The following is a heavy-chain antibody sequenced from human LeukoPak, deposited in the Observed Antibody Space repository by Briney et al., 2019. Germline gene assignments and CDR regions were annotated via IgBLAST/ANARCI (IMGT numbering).Heavy chain of an antibody. D-gene: IGHD1-1*01. CDR1: GGSFSGYY. CDR3: ARVPDITARPCDT. J-gene: IGHJ5*02. V-gene: IGHV4-34*01. CDR2: ISHTGLT. Sequence: SETLSLTCAVYGGSFSGYYWTLNRQTPGKGLEWIGEISHTGLTGSNPSLKSRVTIFVDSSKRQFSLRMTSVTAADTGVYYCARVPDITARPCDTWGPGTLVTVSS.